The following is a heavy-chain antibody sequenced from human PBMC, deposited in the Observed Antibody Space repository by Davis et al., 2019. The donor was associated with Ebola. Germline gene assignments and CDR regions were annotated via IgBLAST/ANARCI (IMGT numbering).Heavy chain of an antibody. Sequence: GGSLRLSCTGFGFTFGDYAMNWVRRAPGKGLEWVGFIRSKAYGGKTQYAASVRGRFTISRDDSNSIAYLQMNSLQTEDTAVYYCTRDLKEPPPSYYYGMDVWGQGTTVTVSS. D-gene: IGHD1-26*01. J-gene: IGHJ6*02. CDR3: TRDLKEPPPSYYYGMDV. CDR1: GFTFGDYA. V-gene: IGHV3-49*04. CDR2: IRSKAYGGKT.